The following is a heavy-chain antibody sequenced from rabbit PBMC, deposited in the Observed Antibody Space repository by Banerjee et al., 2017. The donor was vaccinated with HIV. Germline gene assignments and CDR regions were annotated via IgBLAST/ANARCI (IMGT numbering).Heavy chain of an antibody. CDR1: GFSFSSSYY. J-gene: IGHJ3*01. Sequence: QSLEESGGDLVKPGASLTLTCTASGFSFSSSYYMCWVRQAPGKGLEWIGCIYTGSGDTYYASWAKGRFTISKTSSTTVTLQMTSLTAADTATYFCARDDYSSYVSGPTRLDLWGQGTLVTVS. V-gene: IGHV1S40*01. CDR3: ARDDYSSYVSGPTRLDL. CDR2: IYTGSGDT. D-gene: IGHD8-1*01.